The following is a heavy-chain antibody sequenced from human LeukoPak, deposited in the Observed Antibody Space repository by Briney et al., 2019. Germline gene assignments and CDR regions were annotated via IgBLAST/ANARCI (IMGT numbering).Heavy chain of an antibody. CDR2: ISYDGSNK. V-gene: IGHV3-30*18. D-gene: IGHD6-13*01. Sequence: GRSLRLSCAASGSTFSSYGMHWVRRAPGKGLEWVAVISYDGSNKYYADSVKGRFTISRDNSKNTLYLQMNSLRAEDTAVYYCAKEMGSWAAHPFDYWGQGTLVTVSS. CDR3: AKEMGSWAAHPFDY. J-gene: IGHJ4*02. CDR1: GSTFSSYG.